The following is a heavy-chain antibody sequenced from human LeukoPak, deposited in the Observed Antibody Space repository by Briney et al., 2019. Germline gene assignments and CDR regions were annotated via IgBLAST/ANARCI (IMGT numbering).Heavy chain of an antibody. V-gene: IGHV4-4*02. CDR1: GGSISSPVW. Sequence: SETLSLTCAVSGGSISSPVWWSWVRPPPGKGLEWIGEIYHSGSTNYSPSLKSRVTVSMDKSKNQFSLKVNSVTAADTAIYYCARYLYYYLDVWGTGTTVTVSS. CDR3: ARYLYYYLDV. CDR2: IYHSGST. J-gene: IGHJ6*03.